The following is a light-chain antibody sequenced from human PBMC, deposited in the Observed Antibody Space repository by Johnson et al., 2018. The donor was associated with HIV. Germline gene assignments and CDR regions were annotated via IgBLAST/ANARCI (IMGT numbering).Light chain of an antibody. CDR3: GAWYSSLSAHFV. Sequence: QSFLTQPPSVSAAPGQKVTISCSGSSSNIWNNYVSWYQQLPGTAPKLLICESNKRPSGIPDRFSASKSGTSATLVITGLQTGDEADYYCGAWYSSLSAHFVFGAGNKSTVL. V-gene: IGLV1-51*02. CDR1: SSNIWNNY. J-gene: IGLJ1*01. CDR2: ESN.